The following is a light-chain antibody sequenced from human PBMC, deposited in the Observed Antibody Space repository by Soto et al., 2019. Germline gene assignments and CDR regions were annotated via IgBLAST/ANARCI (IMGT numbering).Light chain of an antibody. V-gene: IGKV1-8*01. CDR3: QQYYNFPFT. CDR1: QDISSY. Sequence: AIRMTQSPSSFSASTGDRVTITCRASQDISSYLAWYQQKPGKAPKLLIYAASTLQSGVPSRFSGSGSGTDFTLTISCLQYEDFAAYYCQQYYNFPFTFGPGTKVDIK. J-gene: IGKJ3*01. CDR2: AAS.